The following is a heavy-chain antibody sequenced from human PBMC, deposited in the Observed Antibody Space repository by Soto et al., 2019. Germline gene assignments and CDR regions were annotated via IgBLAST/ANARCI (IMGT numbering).Heavy chain of an antibody. J-gene: IGHJ4*02. Sequence: GGSLRLSCAASGFTFDDYTMHWVRQTPGKGLEWVSLLSWDGDSAYYADAVRCRFTISIDNSEDSLFLQMNNVRAEVAALYFCAKGTRGNSPELDFWGQGTLVTVSS. D-gene: IGHD1-1*01. CDR2: LSWDGDSA. CDR1: GFTFDDYT. V-gene: IGHV3-43*01. CDR3: AKGTRGNSPELDF.